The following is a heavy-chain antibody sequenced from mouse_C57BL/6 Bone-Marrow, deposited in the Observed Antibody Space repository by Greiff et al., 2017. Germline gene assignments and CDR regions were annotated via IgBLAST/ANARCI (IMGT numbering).Heavy chain of an antibody. CDR3: ARGVYGRGAWFAY. D-gene: IGHD1-1*01. CDR2: IYPGSGST. J-gene: IGHJ3*01. Sequence: QVQLQQPGAELVKPGASVKMSCKASGYTFTSYWITWVKQRPGQGLEWIGDIYPGSGSTNYNEKFKSKATLTVDTSSSTAYMQLSSLTSEDSAVYYCARGVYGRGAWFAYWGQGTLVTVSA. V-gene: IGHV1-55*01. CDR1: GYTFTSYW.